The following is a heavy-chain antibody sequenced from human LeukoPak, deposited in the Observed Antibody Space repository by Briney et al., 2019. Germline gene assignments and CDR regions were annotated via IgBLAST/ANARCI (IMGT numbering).Heavy chain of an antibody. CDR1: GFTFSSYA. D-gene: IGHD3-16*02. CDR2: ISGSCGST. V-gene: IGHV3-23*01. J-gene: IGHJ4*02. Sequence: GGSLRLSCAASGFTFSSYAMSWVRQAPGKGLEWVSAISGSCGSTYYADSVKGRFTISRDNSKNTLYLQMNSLRAEDTAVYYCAKGLLRLGELSLHYFDYWGQGTLVTVSS. CDR3: AKGLLRLGELSLHYFDY.